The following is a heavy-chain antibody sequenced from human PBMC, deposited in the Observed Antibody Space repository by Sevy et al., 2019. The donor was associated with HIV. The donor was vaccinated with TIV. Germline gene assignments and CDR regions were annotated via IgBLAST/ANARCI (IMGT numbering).Heavy chain of an antibody. D-gene: IGHD3-22*01. Sequence: GGSLRLSCAASGFNFSPYAMHWVRQGPGKGLEWVATVSSDGTTRSYVDSIKGRFSLSRDNSTSTLYLQMNNLTPEDTAVYYCAKEGYYYDSRSSDWFDPWGPGALVTVSS. V-gene: IGHV3-30*18. CDR3: AKEGYYYDSRSSDWFDP. CDR1: GFNFSPYA. J-gene: IGHJ5*02. CDR2: VSSDGTTR.